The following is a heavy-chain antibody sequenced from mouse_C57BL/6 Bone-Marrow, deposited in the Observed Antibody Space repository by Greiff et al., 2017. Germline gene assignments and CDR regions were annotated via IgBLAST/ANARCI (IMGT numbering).Heavy chain of an antibody. Sequence: QVQLKESGPGILQPSQTLSLTCSFSGFSLSTFGMGVCWIRQPSGKGLEWLAHIWWDDDKYYNPALKRRLTISKDTSKHQVFLKIANVDTADTATYYCARIKGTVVALDYWGQGTTLTVSS. J-gene: IGHJ2*01. CDR1: GFSLSTFGMG. CDR2: IWWDDDK. D-gene: IGHD1-1*01. V-gene: IGHV8-8*01. CDR3: ARIKGTVVALDY.